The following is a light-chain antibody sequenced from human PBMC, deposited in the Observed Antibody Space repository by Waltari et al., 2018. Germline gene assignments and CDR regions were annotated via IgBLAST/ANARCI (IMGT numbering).Light chain of an antibody. CDR3: QSYDSSLSGSYV. V-gene: IGLV1-40*01. CDR1: SSNIGSGYD. J-gene: IGLJ1*01. CDR2: DSN. Sequence: QSVLTQPPSVSGAPGQRVTIPCTGSSSNIGSGYDVQWYPHLPGTAPKLLIYDSNKRPAVVPERFSGAKSGTSPSLAITRLQAEDEADYYCQSYDSSLSGSYVFGTGTKVTVL.